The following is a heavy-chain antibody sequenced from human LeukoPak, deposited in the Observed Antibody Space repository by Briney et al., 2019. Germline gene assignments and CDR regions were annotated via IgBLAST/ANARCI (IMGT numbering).Heavy chain of an antibody. CDR1: GGSISITSYY. J-gene: IGHJ4*02. D-gene: IGHD3-22*01. V-gene: IGHV4-39*07. Sequence: SETLSLTCTVSGGSISITSYYWGWIRQPPGKGLEWIGSMYSSGSTYYNPSLKSRVTISVDTSKNQFSLKLSSVTAADTAVYYCARASYSYDISGWVPFDYWGQGTLVTVSS. CDR3: ARASYSYDISGWVPFDY. CDR2: MYSSGST.